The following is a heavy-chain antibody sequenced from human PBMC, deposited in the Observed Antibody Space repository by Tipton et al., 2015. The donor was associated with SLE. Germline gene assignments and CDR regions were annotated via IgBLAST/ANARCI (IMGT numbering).Heavy chain of an antibody. V-gene: IGHV4-39*01. CDR1: GGSISSSTYY. D-gene: IGHD6-6*01. CDR3: ARPRSGSSAPFDY. CDR2: IYYSGNT. J-gene: IGHJ4*02. Sequence: TLSLTCTVSGGSISSSTYYWGWIRQPPGKGLEWIGSIYYSGNTNYNPSLKSRVTIFVDTSTNKFSLKLGSVTAADTAVYYCARPRSGSSAPFDYWGQGTLVTVSP.